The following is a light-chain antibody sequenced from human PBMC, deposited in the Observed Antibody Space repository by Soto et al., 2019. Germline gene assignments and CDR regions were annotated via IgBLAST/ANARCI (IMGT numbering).Light chain of an antibody. Sequence: QSALTQPASVSGSPGQSITISCTGTSSDVGGYNYVSWYQQHPGKAPQLMIYDVSNRPSGVSNRFSGSKSGNTASLTISGLQAEDEADYYCSSYASSSTPYVCGTGTKLTVL. CDR3: SSYASSSTPYV. V-gene: IGLV2-14*01. J-gene: IGLJ1*01. CDR2: DVS. CDR1: SSDVGGYNY.